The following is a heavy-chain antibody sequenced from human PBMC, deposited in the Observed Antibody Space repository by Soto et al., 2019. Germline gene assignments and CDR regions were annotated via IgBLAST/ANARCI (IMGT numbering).Heavy chain of an antibody. CDR1: GLTFSAYG. Sequence: ESGGGVVQPGRSLRLSCEASGLTFSAYGMHWVRQAPGKGLEWVATISYDGSKKYFGDSVKGRFTISRDNSKSTLYLEINSLRTEDTAVYYCAKASHCNKGRCSLGLIGDRAFDIWGQGTMVTVSS. J-gene: IGHJ3*02. V-gene: IGHV3-30*18. CDR3: AKASHCNKGRCSLGLIGDRAFDI. CDR2: ISYDGSKK. D-gene: IGHD2-8*01.